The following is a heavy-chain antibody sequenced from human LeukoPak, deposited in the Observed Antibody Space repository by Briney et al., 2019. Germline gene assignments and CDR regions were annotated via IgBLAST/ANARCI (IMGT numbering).Heavy chain of an antibody. CDR3: AKGQGYLLDF. Sequence: GGSLRLSCAASGFTFSSYAMSWVRQAPGKGLEWVSIINSGGGTYYADSVKGRFTISRDNSKNTLHLEMNNLRSDDTAVYYCAKGQGYLLDFWGQGSLVTVSS. V-gene: IGHV3-23*01. D-gene: IGHD1-1*01. CDR2: IINSGGGT. CDR1: GFTFSSYA. J-gene: IGHJ4*02.